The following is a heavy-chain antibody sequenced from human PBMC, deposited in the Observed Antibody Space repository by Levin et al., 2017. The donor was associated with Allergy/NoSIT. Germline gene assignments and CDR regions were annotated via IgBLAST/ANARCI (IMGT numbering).Heavy chain of an antibody. J-gene: IGHJ4*02. V-gene: IGHV3-23*01. CDR3: AKDYYDSSGLSYFDY. Sequence: GGSLRLSCAASGFTFSSYAMSWVRQAPGKGLEWVSAISGSGGSTYYADSVKGRFTISRDNSKNTLYLQMNSLRAEDTAVYYCAKDYYDSSGLSYFDYWGQGTLVTVSS. CDR2: ISGSGGST. CDR1: GFTFSSYA. D-gene: IGHD3-22*01.